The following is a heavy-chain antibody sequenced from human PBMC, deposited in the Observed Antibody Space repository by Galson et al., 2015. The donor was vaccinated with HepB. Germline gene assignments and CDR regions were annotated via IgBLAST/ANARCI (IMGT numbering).Heavy chain of an antibody. V-gene: IGHV5-51*01. CDR2: IYPGDSDT. D-gene: IGHD3-10*01. CDR3: ARLGYYYGSGSYSPFDY. J-gene: IGHJ4*02. CDR1: GYSFTSYW. Sequence: QSGAEVKKPGESLKISCKGSGYSFTSYWIGWVRQMPGKGLEWMGIIYPGDSDTRYSPSFQGQATISADKSISTAYLQWSSLKASDTAMYYCARLGYYYGSGSYSPFDYWGQGTLVTVSS.